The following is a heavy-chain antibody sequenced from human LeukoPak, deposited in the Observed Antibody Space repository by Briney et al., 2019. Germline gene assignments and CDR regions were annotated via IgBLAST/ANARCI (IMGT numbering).Heavy chain of an antibody. CDR3: TKTGGLSPPHYSDD. J-gene: IGHJ4*02. V-gene: IGHV3-23*01. D-gene: IGHD2-8*02. CDR2: ISGDGGTT. Sequence: GGSLTLSCAVSGFTFRSYVMIWVRQSPGEGLEWASLISGDGGTTFYADSAKGRFTISRDNSKNTLFLQMNNLRVEDTAIYFCTKTGGLSPPHYSDDWGQGTLVTVSS. CDR1: GFTFRSYV.